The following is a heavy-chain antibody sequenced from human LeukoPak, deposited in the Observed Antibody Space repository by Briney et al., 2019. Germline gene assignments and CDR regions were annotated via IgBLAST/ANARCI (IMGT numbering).Heavy chain of an antibody. CDR2: IIPILGIA. V-gene: IGHV1-69*04. CDR3: ARDPGVVVPAAMRFDY. J-gene: IGHJ4*02. CDR1: GGTFSSYA. D-gene: IGHD2-2*01. Sequence: SVKVSCEASGGTFSSYAISWVRQSPGQGLEWMGRIIPILGIATYAQRFQGRVTITADKSTSTAYMELSSLRSEDTAVFYCARDPGVVVPAAMRFDYWDQGTLVTVSS.